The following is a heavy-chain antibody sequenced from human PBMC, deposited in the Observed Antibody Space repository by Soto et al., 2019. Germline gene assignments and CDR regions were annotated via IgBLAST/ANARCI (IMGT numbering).Heavy chain of an antibody. D-gene: IGHD6-19*01. CDR3: ARGYCSGWYPFDY. CDR1: GYTFTSYA. V-gene: IGHV1-3*01. CDR2: INDGNGNT. J-gene: IGHJ4*02. Sequence: QVQLVQSGAEVKKPGASVKVSCKASGYTFTSYAMHWVRQAPGQRLEWMGWINDGNGNTKYSQKFQGRVTITRDTSASTAYMELSSLRSEDTAVYYCARGYCSGWYPFDYWGQGTLVTVSS.